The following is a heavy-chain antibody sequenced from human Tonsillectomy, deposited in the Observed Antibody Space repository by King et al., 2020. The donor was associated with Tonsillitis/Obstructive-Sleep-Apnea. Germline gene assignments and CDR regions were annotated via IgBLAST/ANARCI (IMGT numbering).Heavy chain of an antibody. J-gene: IGHJ4*02. CDR2: IIPILGTS. CDR3: ARDRGSKWGDVVPFLSGSFDY. D-gene: IGHD2-8*01. V-gene: IGHV1-69*11. Sequence: QVQLVQSGAEVKKPGSSVKVSCKTSGGTFSSFALSWVRQAPRQGLEWMGGIIPILGTSNCPQKFQGRVTFTADESTSTAYMELSSLTSEDTAVYYCARDRGSKWGDVVPFLSGSFDYWGQGTLVTVSS. CDR1: GGTFSSFA.